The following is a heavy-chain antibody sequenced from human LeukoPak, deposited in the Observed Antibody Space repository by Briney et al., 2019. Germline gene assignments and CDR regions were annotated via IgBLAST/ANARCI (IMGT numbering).Heavy chain of an antibody. Sequence: PGGSLRLSCAASGFTFSSYAMSWVRQAPGKGLEWVSAISGSGGSTYYADSVKGRFTISRDNSKNTLYLQMNSLRAEDTAVYYCAKTGHSGYDSMSNFDYWGQGTLVTVSS. D-gene: IGHD5-12*01. CDR1: GFTFSSYA. CDR2: ISGSGGST. V-gene: IGHV3-23*01. J-gene: IGHJ4*02. CDR3: AKTGHSGYDSMSNFDY.